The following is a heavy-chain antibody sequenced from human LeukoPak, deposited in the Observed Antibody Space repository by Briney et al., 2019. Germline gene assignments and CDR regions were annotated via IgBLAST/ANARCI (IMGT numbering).Heavy chain of an antibody. CDR2: IKQDGSNA. CDR1: RFTFSNYW. Sequence: PGGSLRLSCVASRFTFSNYWMHWVRQAPGRGLEWVANIKQDGSNAYYVDSVKGRFTISRDNAKNSVYLQMNSLRAEDTAVYYCARGVRGGTQYDAFDIWGRGQWSPSLQ. D-gene: IGHD1-7*01. CDR3: ARGVRGGTQYDAFDI. J-gene: IGHJ3*02. V-gene: IGHV3-7*01.